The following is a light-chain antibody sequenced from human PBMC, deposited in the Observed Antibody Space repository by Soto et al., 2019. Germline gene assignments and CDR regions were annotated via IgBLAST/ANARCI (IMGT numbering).Light chain of an antibody. CDR2: AAS. CDR3: QQSYSIPWT. J-gene: IGKJ1*01. V-gene: IGKV1-39*01. Sequence: DIQMTQCPSSLSASVGDRVTITCRASQSISSYLNWYQQKPGKAPKLLIYAASSLQSGVPSRFSGSGSGTDFTLTISSLQPEDFATYYCQQSYSIPWTFGQGTKVDIK. CDR1: QSISSY.